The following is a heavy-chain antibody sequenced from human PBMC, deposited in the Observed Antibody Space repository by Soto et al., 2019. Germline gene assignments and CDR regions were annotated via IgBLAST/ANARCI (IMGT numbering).Heavy chain of an antibody. CDR1: GGTFSSYA. CDR2: IIPIFGTA. V-gene: IGHV1-69*01. CDR3: AREGIAVAVWGPSWFDP. D-gene: IGHD6-19*01. Sequence: QVQLVQSGAEVKKPGSSVKVSCKASGGTFSSYAISWVRQAPGQGLEWMGGIIPIFGTANYAQKFQGRVTITADESTSTAYMELSSLRSEDTAVYYCAREGIAVAVWGPSWFDPWGQGTLVTVSS. J-gene: IGHJ5*02.